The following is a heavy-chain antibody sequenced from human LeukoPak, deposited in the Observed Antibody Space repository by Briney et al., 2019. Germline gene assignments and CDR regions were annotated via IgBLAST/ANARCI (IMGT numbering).Heavy chain of an antibody. CDR2: IDSDGSGI. CDR3: ARERRSSGWYDAFDM. J-gene: IGHJ3*02. V-gene: IGHV3-74*01. Sequence: PGGSLRLSCAASEFTFSSFWMHWVRQPPGKGLVWVSRIDSDGSGIRYADSVKGRFTISRDNAKNTLYLQMNSLRAEDTAVYYCARERRSSGWYDAFDMRGQGTMVTVSS. D-gene: IGHD6-19*01. CDR1: EFTFSSFW.